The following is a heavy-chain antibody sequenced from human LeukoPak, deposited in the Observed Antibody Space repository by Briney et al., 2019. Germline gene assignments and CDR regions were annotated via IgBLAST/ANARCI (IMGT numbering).Heavy chain of an antibody. J-gene: IGHJ4*02. CDR3: ARVDDRSIAGPHDY. Sequence: PGGSLRLSCAASGFTFSSYSMNWVRQAPGKGLEWVSSISSSSSYIYYADSVKGRFTIFRDNAKNSLYLQLNSLRAEDTAVYYCARVDDRSIAGPHDYWGQGTLVTVSS. D-gene: IGHD6-6*01. V-gene: IGHV3-21*01. CDR2: ISSSSSYI. CDR1: GFTFSSYS.